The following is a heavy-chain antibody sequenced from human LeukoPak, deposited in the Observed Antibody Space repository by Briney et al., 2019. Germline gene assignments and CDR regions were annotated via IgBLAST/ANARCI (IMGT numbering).Heavy chain of an antibody. CDR1: GYTFTSYG. CDR2: ISAYNGNT. J-gene: IGHJ6*02. CDR3: ARGCSGGSCHDDYYYYGMGV. Sequence: ASVKVSCKASGYTFTSYGISWVRQAPGQGLEWMGWISAYNGNTNYAQKLQGRVTMTTDTSTSTAYMELRSLRSDDTAVYYCARGCSGGSCHDDYYYYGMGVWGQGTTVTVSS. V-gene: IGHV1-18*01. D-gene: IGHD2-15*01.